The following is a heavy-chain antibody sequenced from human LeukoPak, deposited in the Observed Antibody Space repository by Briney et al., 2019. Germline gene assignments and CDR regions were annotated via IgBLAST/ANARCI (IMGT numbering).Heavy chain of an antibody. V-gene: IGHV1-2*02. CDR2: INPNSGGT. Sequence: ASVKVSCKASGYTFTGYYMHWVRQAPGQGLEWMGWINPNSGGTNYAQKFQGRVTMTRDTSISTAYMELSRLRSDDTAVYYCARISNYYDSSGYYYRNGWFDPWGQGTLVTVSS. D-gene: IGHD3-22*01. CDR1: GYTFTGYY. J-gene: IGHJ5*02. CDR3: ARISNYYDSSGYYYRNGWFDP.